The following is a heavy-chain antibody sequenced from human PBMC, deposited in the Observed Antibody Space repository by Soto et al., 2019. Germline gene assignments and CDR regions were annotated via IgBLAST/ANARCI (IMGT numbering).Heavy chain of an antibody. J-gene: IGHJ4*02. CDR2: IYSAGST. V-gene: IGHV3-53*01. D-gene: IGHD6-6*01. Sequence: GGSLRLSCAASGLTVSSSYMSWVRQAPGKGLQWVSVIYSAGSTYYANSVKGRFTISRDISTNMVYLQMSSLTDEDTAVYYCARVPEAGRPLFDYWGQGALVTVSS. CDR3: ARVPEAGRPLFDY. CDR1: GLTVSSSY.